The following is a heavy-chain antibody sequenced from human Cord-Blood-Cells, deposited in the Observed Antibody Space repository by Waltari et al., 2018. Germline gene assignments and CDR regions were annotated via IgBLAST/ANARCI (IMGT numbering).Heavy chain of an antibody. V-gene: IGHV4-38-2*02. D-gene: IGHD3-3*01. J-gene: IGHJ3*02. CDR3: ARGGNYDFWSGYHDAFDI. CDR2: IYHRGRT. CDR1: GYSISSGYY. Sequence: QVQLQESGPGLVKPSETLSLTCTVSGYSISSGYYWGWTRQPPGKGLEWIGSIYHRGRTYYNPSLKSRVTISVDTSKNQFSLKLSSVTAADTAVYYCARGGNYDFWSGYHDAFDIWGQGTMVTVSS.